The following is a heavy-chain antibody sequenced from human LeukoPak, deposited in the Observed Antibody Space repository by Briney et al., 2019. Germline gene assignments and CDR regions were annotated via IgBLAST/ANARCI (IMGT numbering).Heavy chain of an antibody. V-gene: IGHV3-30*02. CDR1: GFTFSYYG. J-gene: IGHJ4*02. D-gene: IGHD3-16*02. Sequence: GGSLRLSCAASGFTFSYYGMHWVRQAPGKGLEWVAFIRYDGNDKYYADSVKGRFTISRDNAKNSLYLQMNSLRAEDTAVYYCARHHIMITFGGVIAYFDYWGQGTLVTVSS. CDR3: ARHHIMITFGGVIAYFDY. CDR2: IRYDGNDK.